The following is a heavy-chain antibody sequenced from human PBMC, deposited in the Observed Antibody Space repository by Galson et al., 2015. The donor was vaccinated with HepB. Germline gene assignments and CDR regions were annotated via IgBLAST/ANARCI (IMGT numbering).Heavy chain of an antibody. J-gene: IGHJ4*02. Sequence: SVKVSCKASGYTFTNYDFNWVRQATGQGLEWMGWMNPYSGNTGYAQKFQGRVTMTKNTSISTAYMELSSLRSEDTAVYYCARGLSSGSYTDWGQGTLVTVSS. D-gene: IGHD1-26*01. V-gene: IGHV1-8*01. CDR1: GYTFTNYD. CDR3: ARGLSSGSYTD. CDR2: MNPYSGNT.